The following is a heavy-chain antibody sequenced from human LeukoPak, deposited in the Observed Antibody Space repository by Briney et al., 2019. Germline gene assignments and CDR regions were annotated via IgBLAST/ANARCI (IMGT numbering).Heavy chain of an antibody. D-gene: IGHD6-13*01. V-gene: IGHV3-21*01. Sequence: GGSLRLSCAASGFTFSSYSMNWVRQAPGKGLEWVSSISSSLNYIYYADSVKGRFTISRDNAKNSLYLQMNSLRAEDTAVYYCARGGYSSTLYGRYQHWGQGTLVTVSS. CDR2: ISSSLNYI. J-gene: IGHJ1*01. CDR1: GFTFSSYS. CDR3: ARGGYSSTLYGRYQH.